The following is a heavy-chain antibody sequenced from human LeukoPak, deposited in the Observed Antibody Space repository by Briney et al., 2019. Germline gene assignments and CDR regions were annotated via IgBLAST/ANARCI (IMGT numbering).Heavy chain of an antibody. CDR2: INDGGYT. CDR3: ARAFGNVRGAT. D-gene: IGHD3-10*01. Sequence: PSETLSLTCGVSDESFSGPYWSWIRQPPGKGLEWIGEINDGGYTNYNPSLESRVTLSVDTSKKQFSLNLRSVTAADTAVYYCARAFGNVRGATWGQGTLVTVSS. J-gene: IGHJ5*02. CDR1: DESFSGPY. V-gene: IGHV4-34*01.